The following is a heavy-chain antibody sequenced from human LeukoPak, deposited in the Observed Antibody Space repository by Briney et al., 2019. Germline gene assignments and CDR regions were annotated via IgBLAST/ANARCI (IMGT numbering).Heavy chain of an antibody. D-gene: IGHD2-2*02. J-gene: IGHJ4*02. CDR3: ARPALDRSSTSCYTSSSSGGDFDY. Sequence: SVKVSCKASGGTFSSYAISWVRQAPGQGLEWMGRIIPILGIANYAQKFQGRVTITADKSTSTAYMELSSLRSEDTAVYYCARPALDRSSTSCYTSSSSGGDFDYWGQGTLVTVSS. CDR1: GGTFSSYA. CDR2: IIPILGIA. V-gene: IGHV1-69*04.